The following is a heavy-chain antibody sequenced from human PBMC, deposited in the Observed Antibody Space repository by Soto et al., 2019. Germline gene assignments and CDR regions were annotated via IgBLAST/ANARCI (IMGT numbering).Heavy chain of an antibody. CDR2: INPSGGST. D-gene: IGHD3-10*01. CDR1: GYTFTSYY. CDR3: ARDFTMVRGASGGWFDP. Sequence: ASVKVSCKASGYTFTSYYMHWVRQAPGQGLEWMGIINPSGGSTSYAQKFQGRVTMTRDTSTSTVYMELSSLRSEDTAVYYCARDFTMVRGASGGWFDPWGQGTLVTVSS. J-gene: IGHJ5*02. V-gene: IGHV1-46*01.